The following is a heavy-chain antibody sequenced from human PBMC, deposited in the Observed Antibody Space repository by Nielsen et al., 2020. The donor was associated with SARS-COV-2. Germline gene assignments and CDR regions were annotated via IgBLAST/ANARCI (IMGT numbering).Heavy chain of an antibody. V-gene: IGHV3-33*05. CDR1: GFSFRSYG. J-gene: IGHJ4*02. CDR2: ISYDGSNI. D-gene: IGHD3-16*01. Sequence: GESLKISCAAHGFSFRSYGMHWVRQAPGKGLEWVASISYDGSNIYYADSVKGRFTISRDSSRNTLTLHMSSLRAEDTAVYHCAKAGIMITFGGDVDYFESWGQGTLVTVSS. CDR3: AKAGIMITFGGDVDYFES.